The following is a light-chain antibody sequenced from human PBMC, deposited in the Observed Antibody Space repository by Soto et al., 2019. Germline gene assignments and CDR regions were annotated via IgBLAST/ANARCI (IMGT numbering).Light chain of an antibody. Sequence: QPVLTQPPSASGTPGQTVTISCSGGSSNIGSNSVSWYQQLPGSAPKLLIYTNNQRPSGVPDRFSGSKSGTSASLAVSGLQSEDEGDYYCAAWDDSLNGPVFGGGTKLTVL. V-gene: IGLV1-44*01. CDR2: TNN. CDR3: AAWDDSLNGPV. J-gene: IGLJ2*01. CDR1: SSNIGSNS.